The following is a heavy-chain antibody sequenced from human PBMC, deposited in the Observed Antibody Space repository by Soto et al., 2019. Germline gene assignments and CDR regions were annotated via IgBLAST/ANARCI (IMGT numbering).Heavy chain of an antibody. J-gene: IGHJ5*02. CDR2: MYSGGNT. V-gene: IGHV4-39*01. CDR3: ARQPYDSTGYYYGA. Sequence: SETLSLTCTVSGGSFSSSTYYWGWIRQPPGKGLEWIGSMYSGGNTYYNPSLKSRVTVSVDTSKNHFSLKLTSVTAADTAMYYCARQPYDSTGYYYGAWGQGTLVTVS. D-gene: IGHD3-22*01. CDR1: GGSFSSSTYY.